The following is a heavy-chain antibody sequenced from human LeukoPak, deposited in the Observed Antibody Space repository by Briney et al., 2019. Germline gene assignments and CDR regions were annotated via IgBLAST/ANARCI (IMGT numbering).Heavy chain of an antibody. CDR3: ARDASDYWFFDL. Sequence: GGSLRLSCAASGFTFSDYYMSWIRQAPGKGLEWVSYISSSGSTIYYADSLKGRFPISRDNAKNSLYMQMNSLRAEDTALYYCARDASDYWFFDLWGRGTLVTVSS. CDR1: GFTFSDYY. CDR2: ISSSGSTI. D-gene: IGHD3-3*01. V-gene: IGHV3-11*04. J-gene: IGHJ2*01.